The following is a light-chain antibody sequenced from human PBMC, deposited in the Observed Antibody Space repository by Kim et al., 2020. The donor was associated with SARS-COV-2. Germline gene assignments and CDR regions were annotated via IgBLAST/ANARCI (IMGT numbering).Light chain of an antibody. CDR2: GAS. CDR3: QQYSDWPPGDT. V-gene: IGKV3-15*01. J-gene: IGKJ2*01. Sequence: SPGERATLSRRASQSVSSHLAWYQQRPGQPPRLLIYGASTRATGIPARFSGSGSGTEFTLTISSLQSEDFAIYFCQQYSDWPPGDTFGQGTKLEI. CDR1: QSVSSH.